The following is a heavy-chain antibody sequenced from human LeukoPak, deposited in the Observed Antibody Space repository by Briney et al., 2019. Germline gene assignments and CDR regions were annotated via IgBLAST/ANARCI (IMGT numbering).Heavy chain of an antibody. V-gene: IGHV3-11*01. D-gene: IGHD5-18*01. CDR2: ISSSGNII. CDR3: ARVRYTYGYVFDY. J-gene: IGHJ4*02. CDR1: GFTPSDYY. Sequence: RAGGSLGLSCAASGFTPSDYYISWIRQAPGKGLECVSYISSSGNIIYYADSVKGRFTISRDNAKNSMYLQMNSLRAEDTAVYYCARVRYTYGYVFDYWGQGTLVTVSS.